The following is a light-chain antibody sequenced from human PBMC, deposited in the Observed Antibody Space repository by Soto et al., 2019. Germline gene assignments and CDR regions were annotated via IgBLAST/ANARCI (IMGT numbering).Light chain of an antibody. CDR1: SSDIGTYNL. Sequence: QSALTQPASVSGSPGQSIAIFCTGTSSDIGTYNLVSWYQHHPGKAPKAMIYENNKRPAGISNRFSGSKSGNTASLTISGLQAEDEAVYYCCSYAGGSSLVFGGGTKVTVL. CDR2: ENN. V-gene: IGLV2-23*01. CDR3: CSYAGGSSLV. J-gene: IGLJ2*01.